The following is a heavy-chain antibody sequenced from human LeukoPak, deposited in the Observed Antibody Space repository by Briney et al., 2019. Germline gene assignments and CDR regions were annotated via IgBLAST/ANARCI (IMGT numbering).Heavy chain of an antibody. D-gene: IGHD6-19*01. Sequence: ASVTVSYKASGYTFTSYGISWVRQAPGQGLEWMGWVSAYNGNTNYAQKLQGRVTMTTVPYTSTAYMELGSLRSDDTAVYYCARVWVRFAVPGHFDYWGQGTLVTVSS. CDR2: VSAYNGNT. J-gene: IGHJ4*02. CDR3: ARVWVRFAVPGHFDY. CDR1: GYTFTSYG. V-gene: IGHV1-18*01.